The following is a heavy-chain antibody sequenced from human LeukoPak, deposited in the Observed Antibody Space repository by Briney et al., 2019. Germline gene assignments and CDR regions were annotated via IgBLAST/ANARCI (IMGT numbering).Heavy chain of an antibody. J-gene: IGHJ4*02. CDR1: GFTFSSYA. CDR2: ISDSGGYT. Sequence: GGSLRLSCAASGFTFSSYALTWVPQAPGKGLEWGSTISDSGGYTYYADSVKGRFTISRDNSKNTLYLQMNSLRAEDTAVYYCAKSITVAEKIDFWGQGTLVTVSS. CDR3: AKSITVAEKIDF. D-gene: IGHD6-19*01. V-gene: IGHV3-23*01.